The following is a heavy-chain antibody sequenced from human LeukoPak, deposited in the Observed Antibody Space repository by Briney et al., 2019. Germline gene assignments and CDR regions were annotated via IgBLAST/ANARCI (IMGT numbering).Heavy chain of an antibody. Sequence: SETLSLTCTVSGGSISSYYWSWIRQPPGKGLEWIGYIYYSGSTNYNPSLKSRVTISADTPKNQFSLKLSSVTAADTAVYYCARADVDTAMVYFDYWGQGTLVTVSS. CDR2: IYYSGST. D-gene: IGHD5-18*01. J-gene: IGHJ4*02. CDR3: ARADVDTAMVYFDY. V-gene: IGHV4-59*01. CDR1: GGSISSYY.